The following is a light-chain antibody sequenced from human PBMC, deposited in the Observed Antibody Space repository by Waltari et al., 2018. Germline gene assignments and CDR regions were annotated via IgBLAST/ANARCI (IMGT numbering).Light chain of an antibody. J-gene: IGKJ2*03. Sequence: GTLSCRASQSVSSSYLAWYQQKPGQAPRLLIYGASHRATDIPDRFTGSGSGTDFTLTINRLEPEDFAVYYCQQYGNSRGSFGQGTKLEIK. CDR3: QQYGNSRGS. CDR1: QSVSSSY. V-gene: IGKV3-20*01. CDR2: GAS.